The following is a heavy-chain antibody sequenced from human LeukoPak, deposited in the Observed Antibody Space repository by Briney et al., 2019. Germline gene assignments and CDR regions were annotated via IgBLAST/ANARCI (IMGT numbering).Heavy chain of an antibody. Sequence: PSETLSLTCTVSGASISSYYWSWIRQPPGKGLEWIGYIYYSGSTNYNPSLKSRVTISVDTSKNQFSLKLSSVTAADTAVYYCARAWDYYDSSGDHIHFDYWGQGTLVTVSS. D-gene: IGHD3-22*01. CDR3: ARAWDYYDSSGDHIHFDY. J-gene: IGHJ4*02. V-gene: IGHV4-59*01. CDR2: IYYSGST. CDR1: GASISSYY.